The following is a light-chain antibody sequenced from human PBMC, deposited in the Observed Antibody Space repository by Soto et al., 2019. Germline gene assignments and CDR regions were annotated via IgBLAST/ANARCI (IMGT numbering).Light chain of an antibody. CDR3: SSYTGTSTLV. CDR2: EVS. V-gene: IGLV2-14*01. CDR1: GSYVGGYDY. J-gene: IGLJ1*01. Sequence: QSALTQPASVAGSPGQSITISCTGTGSYVGGYDYVSWYQQHPGKAPNLLIYEVSNRPSGISNRFSASKSGITTSLTISGLQSEDEADYLCSSYTGTSTLVFGTGTKVTVL.